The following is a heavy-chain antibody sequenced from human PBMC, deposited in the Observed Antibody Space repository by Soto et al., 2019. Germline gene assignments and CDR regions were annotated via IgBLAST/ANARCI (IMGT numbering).Heavy chain of an antibody. D-gene: IGHD3-22*01. CDR1: GFTFSSYW. CDR2: IKSDGSGA. J-gene: IGHJ4*02. CDR3: ARGDGGYHDGSGCRGRQ. Sequence: EVQLVESGGDLVQPGGSLRLSCAASGFTFSSYWMHWVRQAPGKGLVWVSRIKSDGSGAIYADSVKGRFTVSRDNAKNTLCLLMSGLSTGDTAVDSCARGDGGYHDGSGCRGRQWGQGTRVTVSS. V-gene: IGHV3-74*01.